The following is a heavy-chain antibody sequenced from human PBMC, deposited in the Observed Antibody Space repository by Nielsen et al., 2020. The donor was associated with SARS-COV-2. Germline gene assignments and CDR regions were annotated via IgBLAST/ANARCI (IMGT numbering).Heavy chain of an antibody. CDR2: IYYSGST. CDR1: GGSISSSSYY. Sequence: SETLSLTCPVSGGSISSSSYYWGWIRQPPGKGLEWIGSIYYSGSTYYNPSLKSRVTISVDTSKNQFSLKLSSVTAADTAVYYCARRLNPGCEFDYWGQGTLVTVSS. J-gene: IGHJ4*02. V-gene: IGHV4-39*01. D-gene: IGHD1-14*01. CDR3: ARRLNPGCEFDY.